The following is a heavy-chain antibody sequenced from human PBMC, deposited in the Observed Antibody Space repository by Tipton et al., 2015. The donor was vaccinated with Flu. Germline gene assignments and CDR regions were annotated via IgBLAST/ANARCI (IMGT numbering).Heavy chain of an antibody. CDR2: ISSGGDTM. D-gene: IGHD7-27*01. CDR1: GDSISSDFY. V-gene: IGHV3-11*04. J-gene: IGHJ4*02. CDR3: ATLTGDDY. Sequence: SLRLSCAVSGDSISSDFYWAWIRQFPGKGLEWLSYISSGGDTMSYADSVRGRFTISRDNTKKSLYLQLNSLRAEDTAIYYCATLTGDDYWGPGVPVTVSS.